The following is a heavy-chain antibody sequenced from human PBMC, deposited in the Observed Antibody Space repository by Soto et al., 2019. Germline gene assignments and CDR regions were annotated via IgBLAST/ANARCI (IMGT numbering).Heavy chain of an antibody. CDR2: ISSSSSYI. CDR1: GFTFSSYS. J-gene: IGHJ4*02. V-gene: IGHV3-21*01. Sequence: PRGSLRLSCAASGFTFSSYSMNWVRQAPGKGLEWVSSISSSSSYIYYADSVKGRFTISRDNAKNSLYLQMNSLRAEDTAVYYCARVPVSDLVYFDYWGQGTLVTVSS. CDR3: ARVPVSDLVYFDY.